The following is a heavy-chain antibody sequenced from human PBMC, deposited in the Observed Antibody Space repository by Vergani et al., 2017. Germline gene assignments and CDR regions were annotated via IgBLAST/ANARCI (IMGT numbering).Heavy chain of an antibody. CDR3: ARDQQYGDYEPYYDYGMDV. D-gene: IGHD4-17*01. V-gene: IGHV3-48*04. CDR1: GFTFSSYS. CDR2: ISSSSSTI. J-gene: IGHJ6*02. Sequence: VQLVESGGGVVQPGRSLRLSCAASGFTFSSYSMNWVRQAPGKGLEWVSYISSSSSTIYYADSVKGRFTISRDNAKNSLYLQMNSLRAEDTAVYYCARDQQYGDYEPYYDYGMDVWGQGTTVTVSS.